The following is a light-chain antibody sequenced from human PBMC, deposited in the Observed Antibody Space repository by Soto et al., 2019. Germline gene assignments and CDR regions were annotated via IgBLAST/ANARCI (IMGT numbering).Light chain of an antibody. V-gene: IGKV2-28*01. CDR1: QSLLHDNGYNY. Sequence: VMTQSPLSLPVTPGEPASISCRSSQSLLHDNGYNYLDRYLQKPGQSPQLLIHLSSNRASGVPDRVSGSGSGTDFTRTISRVEDEDVGVYYGMQDLHTPFTFGPGTKVDFK. CDR2: LSS. J-gene: IGKJ3*01. CDR3: MQDLHTPFT.